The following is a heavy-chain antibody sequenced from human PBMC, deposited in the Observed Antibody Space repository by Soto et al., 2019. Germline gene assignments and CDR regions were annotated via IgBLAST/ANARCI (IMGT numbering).Heavy chain of an antibody. Sequence: SVGSLRLSCAASGFTFDDYAMHWVRQAPGKGLEWVSGISWNSGSIGYADSVKGRFTISRDNAKNSLYLQMNSLRAEDTALYYCAKDDYAARGYGMDVWGQGTTVTVSS. V-gene: IGHV3-9*01. D-gene: IGHD4-17*01. CDR1: GFTFDDYA. CDR2: ISWNSGSI. J-gene: IGHJ6*02. CDR3: AKDDYAARGYGMDV.